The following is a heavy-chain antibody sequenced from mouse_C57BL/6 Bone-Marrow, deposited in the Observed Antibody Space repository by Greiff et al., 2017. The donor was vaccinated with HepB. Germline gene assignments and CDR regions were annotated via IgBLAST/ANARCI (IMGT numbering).Heavy chain of an antibody. CDR3: ARLYYSNSWFAY. J-gene: IGHJ3*01. D-gene: IGHD2-5*01. CDR2: IDPSDSST. CDR1: GYTFTSYW. Sequence: VQLQQPGAELVRPGTSVKLSCKASGYTFTSYWMHWVKQRPGQGLEWIGVIDPSDSSTNYNQKFKGKATLTVDTSSSTAYMQLSSLTSEDSAVYYCARLYYSNSWFAYWGQGTLVTVSA. V-gene: IGHV1-59*01.